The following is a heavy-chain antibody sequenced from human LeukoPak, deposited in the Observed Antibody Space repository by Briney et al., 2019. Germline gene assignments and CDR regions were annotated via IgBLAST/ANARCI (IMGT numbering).Heavy chain of an antibody. CDR3: ARGGSSDLYALDI. CDR2: TSYDGSNK. J-gene: IGHJ3*02. D-gene: IGHD2-2*01. Sequence: GGSLGLSCAASGFTFSSYAMHWVRQAPGKGLEWVAVTSYDGSNKYYADSVKGRFTISRDNSKNTLYLQMNSLRAEDTAVYSCARGGSSDLYALDIWGQGTMVTASS. CDR1: GFTFSSYA. V-gene: IGHV3-30-3*01.